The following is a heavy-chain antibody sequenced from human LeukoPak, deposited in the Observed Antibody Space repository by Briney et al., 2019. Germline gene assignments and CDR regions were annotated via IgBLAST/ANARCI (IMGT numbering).Heavy chain of an antibody. CDR3: AKDLDYYGSGSYTFDY. Sequence: VGSLRLSCAASGFTFSSYGMHWVRQAPGKGLEWVAFIRYDGSNKFYADSVKGRFTISRDNSKNTLYLQVNSLRAEDTAVYYCAKDLDYYGSGSYTFDYWGQGTLVTVSS. V-gene: IGHV3-30*02. CDR1: GFTFSSYG. J-gene: IGHJ4*02. D-gene: IGHD3-10*01. CDR2: IRYDGSNK.